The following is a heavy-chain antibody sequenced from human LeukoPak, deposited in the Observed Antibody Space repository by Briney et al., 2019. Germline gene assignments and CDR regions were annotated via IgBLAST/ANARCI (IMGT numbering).Heavy chain of an antibody. Sequence: GTSVKVSRKASGFTFTNSAMQWVRQARGQRLEWIGWIVVGSGNTNYAQKFQERVTITRDMSTSTAYMELSSLRSEDTAVYYCATPRDGDYQNDAFDIWGQGTMVTVSS. CDR2: IVVGSGNT. CDR3: ATPRDGDYQNDAFDI. CDR1: GFTFTNSA. V-gene: IGHV1-58*02. J-gene: IGHJ3*02. D-gene: IGHD4-17*01.